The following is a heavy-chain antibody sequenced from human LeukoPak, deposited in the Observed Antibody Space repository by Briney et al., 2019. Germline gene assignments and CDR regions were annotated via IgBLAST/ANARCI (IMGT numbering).Heavy chain of an antibody. V-gene: IGHV3-23*01. Sequence: GGSLRLSCAASGFTFRSYAMSWVRQAPGKGLEWVSAISSSGGSTYHADSVRGRFTISRDNSKNTQYLQMSSLRVEDTAVYYCAKVGSGYYDHLDFWGQGILVTVSS. CDR3: AKVGSGYYDHLDF. D-gene: IGHD3-22*01. CDR2: ISSSGGST. CDR1: GFTFRSYA. J-gene: IGHJ4*02.